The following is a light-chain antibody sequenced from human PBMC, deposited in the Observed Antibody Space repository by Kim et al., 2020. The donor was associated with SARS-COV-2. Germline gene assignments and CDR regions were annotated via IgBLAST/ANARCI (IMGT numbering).Light chain of an antibody. J-gene: IGLJ2*01. CDR1: TTGGRL. CDR3: QAWDGVTDHVV. Sequence: SYELTQPPSVSVPPGLTARITCVESTTGGRLVHWYQQTPGQAPILVAYDSGDRPSGIPERFPGSNSGNTATLTISRVEAGDEADYYCQAWDGVTDHVVFG. CDR2: DSG. V-gene: IGLV3-21*02.